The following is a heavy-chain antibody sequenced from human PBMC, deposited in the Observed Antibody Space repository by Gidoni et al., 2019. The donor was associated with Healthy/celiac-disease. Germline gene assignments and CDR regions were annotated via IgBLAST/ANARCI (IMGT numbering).Heavy chain of an antibody. CDR1: GGTFSSYA. Sequence: QVQLVQSGAEVKKPGSSVKVSCKASGGTFSSYAISWVRQAPGQGLEWMGRIIPILGIANYAQKFQGRVTITADKSTSTAYMELSSLRSEDTAVYYCARDSGTTGTTGWFDPWGQGTLVTVSS. V-gene: IGHV1-69*04. CDR2: IIPILGIA. CDR3: ARDSGTTGTTGWFDP. D-gene: IGHD1-1*01. J-gene: IGHJ5*02.